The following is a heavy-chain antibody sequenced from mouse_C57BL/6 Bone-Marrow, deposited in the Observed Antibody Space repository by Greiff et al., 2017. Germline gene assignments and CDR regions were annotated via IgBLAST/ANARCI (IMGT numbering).Heavy chain of an antibody. D-gene: IGHD3-2*02. CDR3: ARERQLRPLGYAMDY. V-gene: IGHV5-16*01. CDR1: GFTFSDYY. J-gene: IGHJ4*01. Sequence: EVMLVESEGGLVQPGSSMKLSCTASGFTFSDYYMAWVRQVPEKGLEWVANINYDGSSTYYLDSLKSRFIISRDNAQNILYLQMSSLKSEDTATYYCARERQLRPLGYAMDYWGQGTSVTVSS. CDR2: INYDGSST.